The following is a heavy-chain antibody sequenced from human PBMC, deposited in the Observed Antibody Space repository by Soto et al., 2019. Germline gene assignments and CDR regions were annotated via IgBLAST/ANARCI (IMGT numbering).Heavy chain of an antibody. CDR1: GGSLSDYF. D-gene: IGHD5-12*01. Sequence: SETLSLTCVVSGGSLSDYFWSWIRQPPGMALEWIGEINHLGSINYNPSLKSRVTMSVDTSKNQFSLKLSSVTAADTAVYYCARHVDGYNRPFDYWGQGTLVTVSS. V-gene: IGHV4-34*01. J-gene: IGHJ4*02. CDR3: ARHVDGYNRPFDY. CDR2: INHLGSI.